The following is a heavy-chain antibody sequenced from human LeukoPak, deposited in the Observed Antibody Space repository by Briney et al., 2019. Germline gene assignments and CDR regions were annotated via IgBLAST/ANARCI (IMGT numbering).Heavy chain of an antibody. D-gene: IGHD2-2*01. CDR1: GFTVSSNY. CDR3: ASLGYCSSTSCDNYYYYYYGMDV. CDR2: IYSGGST. Sequence: GGSLRLSCAASGFTVSSNYMSWVRQAPGKGLEWVSVIYSGGSTYYADSVKGRFTISRDNAKNSLYLQMNSLRAEDTAVYYCASLGYCSSTSCDNYYYYYYGMDVWGQGTTVTVSS. J-gene: IGHJ6*02. V-gene: IGHV3-66*01.